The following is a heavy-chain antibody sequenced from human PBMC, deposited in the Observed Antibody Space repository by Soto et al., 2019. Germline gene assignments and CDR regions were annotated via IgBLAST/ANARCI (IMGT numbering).Heavy chain of an antibody. J-gene: IGHJ6*02. CDR1: GGSITNYY. Sequence: QVQLQESGPGLVKPSETLSLTCTVSGGSITNYYCSWFRQPPGKGLEWIGYINYDGYSAYNLSLKRRVPLAMDASKTQFSLMLESVTATDTAVFYCARRGFGPLHGLVDGWGPGTTVIVSS. CDR3: ARRGFGPLHGLVDG. D-gene: IGHD3-10*01. CDR2: INYDGYS. V-gene: IGHV4-59*08.